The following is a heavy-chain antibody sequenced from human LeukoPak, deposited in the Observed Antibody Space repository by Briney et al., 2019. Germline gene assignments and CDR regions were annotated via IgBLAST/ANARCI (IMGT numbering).Heavy chain of an antibody. D-gene: IGHD2-2*01. CDR2: IYYSGST. Sequence: SETLSLTCTVSGGSISSYYWSWIRQPPGKGLEWIGYIYYSGSTNYNPSLKSRVTISVDTSKNQFSLKLSSVTAADTAVYYCAREVQGVSTSSLNYYYMDVWGKGTTVTVSS. CDR3: AREVQGVSTSSLNYYYMDV. J-gene: IGHJ6*03. V-gene: IGHV4-59*01. CDR1: GGSISSYY.